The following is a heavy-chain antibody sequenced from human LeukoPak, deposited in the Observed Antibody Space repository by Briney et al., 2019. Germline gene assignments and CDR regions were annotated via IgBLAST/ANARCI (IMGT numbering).Heavy chain of an antibody. Sequence: SQTLSLTCTVSGGSISSGSYYWSWIRQPAGKGLEWIGRIYTSGSTNYNPSLKSRVTISVDTSKNQFSLKLSSVTAADTAVYYCARAKMDVFDYWGQGTLVTVSS. CDR1: GGSISSGSYY. V-gene: IGHV4-61*02. CDR3: ARAKMDVFDY. J-gene: IGHJ4*02. D-gene: IGHD2-8*01. CDR2: IYTSGST.